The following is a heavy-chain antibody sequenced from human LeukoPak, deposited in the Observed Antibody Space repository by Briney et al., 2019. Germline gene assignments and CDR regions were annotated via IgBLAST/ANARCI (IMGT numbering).Heavy chain of an antibody. D-gene: IGHD1-26*01. CDR2: IYHSGST. Sequence: SETLSLTCTVSGYSISNGYYWGWIRQPPGKGLEWIGNIYHSGSTYYNPSLKSRVTISVDTSKNQFSLKLSSVTAADTAVYYCARSNSGSYFTWRQAFDIWGQGTMVTVSS. J-gene: IGHJ3*02. V-gene: IGHV4-38-2*02. CDR3: ARSNSGSYFTWRQAFDI. CDR1: GYSISNGYY.